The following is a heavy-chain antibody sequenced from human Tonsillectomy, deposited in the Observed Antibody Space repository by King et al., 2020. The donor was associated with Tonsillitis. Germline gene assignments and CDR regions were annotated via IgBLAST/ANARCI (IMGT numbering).Heavy chain of an antibody. V-gene: IGHV1-8*02. CDR1: GYTFTSSD. CDR3: VRDTDGSRRADDPFDI. J-gene: IGHJ3*02. D-gene: IGHD1-26*01. CDR2: INPNSGNT. Sequence: VQLVQSGADVKKPGASVKVSCKASGYTFTSSDIDWVRQATGQGLEWMGWINPNSGNTGYAQKFQGRVTMTRDTSISTAYMELRSLRSDDTAVYYCVRDTDGSRRADDPFDIWGQGKMVTVSS.